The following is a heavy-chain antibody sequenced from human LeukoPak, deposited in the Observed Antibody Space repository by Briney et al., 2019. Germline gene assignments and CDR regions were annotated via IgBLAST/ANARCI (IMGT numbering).Heavy chain of an antibody. CDR3: ARGARGGTVGATSFDP. D-gene: IGHD1-26*01. CDR1: GGTFRSYA. CDR2: IIPIFGTA. Sequence: GSSVTVSCKASGGTFRSYAIIWVRKDPGQGLEWMGGIIPIFGTANYAQKFQGRVTITTDESTSTAYMELSSLRSEDTAVYYCARGARGGTVGATSFDPWGQGTLVTVSS. V-gene: IGHV1-69*05. J-gene: IGHJ5*02.